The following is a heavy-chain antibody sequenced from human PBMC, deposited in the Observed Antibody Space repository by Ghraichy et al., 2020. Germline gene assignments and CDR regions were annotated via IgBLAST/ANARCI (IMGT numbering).Heavy chain of an antibody. CDR3: ARGAPFGG. V-gene: IGHV1-8*01. J-gene: IGHJ4*02. CDR1: GYSFTGYY. D-gene: IGHD3-16*01. CDR2: MNPRSGHT. Sequence: ASVKVSCKASGYSFTGYYIHWVRQAPGQGLEWMGWMNPRSGHTDYAQKFHGRVTLTTNTSITTAYMELGSLTSEDTAVYYCARGAPFGGWGKGTLVSVSS.